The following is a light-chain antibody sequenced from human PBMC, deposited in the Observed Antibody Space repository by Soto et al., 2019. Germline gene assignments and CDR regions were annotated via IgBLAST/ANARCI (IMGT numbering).Light chain of an antibody. J-gene: IGKJ2*01. CDR3: QHYDGSPPRYT. Sequence: EIVLTQSPATLSLSPGERATLSCRASQSVSSNYLAWYQQRPGQAPRLVISGASSRAAAIPDRFSGSGSGTDFTLTISRLEPEDFAVYYCQHYDGSPPRYTFGQGTKLELK. CDR2: GAS. CDR1: QSVSSNY. V-gene: IGKV3-20*01.